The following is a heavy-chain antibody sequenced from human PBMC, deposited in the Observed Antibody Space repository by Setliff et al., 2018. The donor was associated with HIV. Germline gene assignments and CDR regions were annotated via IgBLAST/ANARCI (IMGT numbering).Heavy chain of an antibody. D-gene: IGHD2-2*01. Sequence: ASVKVSCKASGGIFKNYAISWVRQAPGHGLEWMGVINPGSRSADYAQKFQGRVTLTRDTSTGTVYMQLSSLRSDDTAVYYCARVYCSTTSCNDEYFYDYWGQGTLVTVSS. CDR3: ARVYCSTTSCNDEYFYDY. CDR2: INPGSRSA. CDR1: GGIFKNYA. J-gene: IGHJ4*01. V-gene: IGHV1-46*02.